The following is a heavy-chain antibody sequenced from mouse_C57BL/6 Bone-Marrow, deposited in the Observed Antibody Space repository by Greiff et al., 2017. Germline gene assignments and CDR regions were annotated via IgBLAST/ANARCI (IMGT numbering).Heavy chain of an antibody. J-gene: IGHJ2*01. CDR2: ISGGGGNT. Sequence: MLVGSGGGLVKPGGCLKLSCAASGFTFRSYTMSWVRQTPEKRLEWVATISGGGGNTYYPDSVKGRFTISRDNAKNNLYLQMSSLRSEDTALYYCARPVYGYYFDYWRQGTTLTVSS. CDR3: ARPVYGYYFDY. D-gene: IGHD1-1*01. V-gene: IGHV5-9*01. CDR1: GFTFRSYT.